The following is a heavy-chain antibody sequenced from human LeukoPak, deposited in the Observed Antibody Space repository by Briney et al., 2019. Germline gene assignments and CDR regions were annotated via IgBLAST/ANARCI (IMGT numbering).Heavy chain of an antibody. J-gene: IGHJ4*02. Sequence: GGSLRLSCAASGFIFSNYAMSWVRQTPGKGLEWVSAISGSGDTTYYAGSAKGRFTISRDNSKNILHLQMNYVRAEDTAVYYCAKHLTVSCYTAFDSWGQGTLGTVSS. CDR1: GFIFSNYA. V-gene: IGHV3-23*01. CDR2: ISGSGDTT. D-gene: IGHD2-2*02. CDR3: AKHLTVSCYTAFDS.